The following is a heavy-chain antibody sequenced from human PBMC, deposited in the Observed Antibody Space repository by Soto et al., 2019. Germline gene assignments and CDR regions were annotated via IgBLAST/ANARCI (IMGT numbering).Heavy chain of an antibody. CDR3: ARGRGGSYPIDS. J-gene: IGHJ4*02. Sequence: PSETLSLTCTVSGASISSGSYYWTWIRQYPGKGLEWIGYIYYSGTTYSNPSLKSRVTISLDTSKNQFSLKLISVTAADTAVYYCARGRGGSYPIDSWGQGTLVTVS. CDR2: IYYSGTT. D-gene: IGHD1-26*01. CDR1: GASISSGSYY. V-gene: IGHV4-31*03.